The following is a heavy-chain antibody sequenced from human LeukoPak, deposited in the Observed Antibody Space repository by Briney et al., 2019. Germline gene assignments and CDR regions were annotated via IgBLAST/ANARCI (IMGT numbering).Heavy chain of an antibody. D-gene: IGHD3-22*01. CDR2: INPNSGGT. V-gene: IGHV1-2*02. CDR1: GYTFTGYY. Sequence: EASVKVSCKASGYTFTGYYIHWVRQAPGQGLEWMGWINPNSGGTNYAQKFQGRVTMTRDTSISTAYMELSRLRPDDTAVYYCAKTYYYDSSAPLDYWGQGTLVTVSS. J-gene: IGHJ4*02. CDR3: AKTYYYDSSAPLDY.